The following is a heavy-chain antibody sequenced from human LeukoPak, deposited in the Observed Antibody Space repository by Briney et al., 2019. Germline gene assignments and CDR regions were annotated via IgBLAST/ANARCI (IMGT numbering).Heavy chain of an antibody. Sequence: SETLSLTCTVSGYSISSGYYWGWIRQPPGKGLEWIGSIYHSGSTYYNPSLKSRVTISVDTSKNQFSLKLSSVTAADTAVYYCARDPIDSGYDYPTYNWFDPWGQGTLVTVSS. V-gene: IGHV4-38-2*02. CDR2: IYHSGST. J-gene: IGHJ5*02. CDR1: GYSISSGYY. D-gene: IGHD5-12*01. CDR3: ARDPIDSGYDYPTYNWFDP.